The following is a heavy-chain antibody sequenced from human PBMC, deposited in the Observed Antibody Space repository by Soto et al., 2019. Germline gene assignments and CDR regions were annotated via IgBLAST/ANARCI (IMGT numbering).Heavy chain of an antibody. J-gene: IGHJ4*02. Sequence: GESLKISCAASGFTFSSYGMHWVRQAPGKGLEWVAVIWYDGSNKYYADSVKGRFTISRDNSKNTLYLQMNSLKAEDTAVYYGARESVSGSYSHNFDYWGQGTLVTVSS. V-gene: IGHV3-33*01. D-gene: IGHD1-26*01. CDR1: GFTFSSYG. CDR3: ARESVSGSYSHNFDY. CDR2: IWYDGSNK.